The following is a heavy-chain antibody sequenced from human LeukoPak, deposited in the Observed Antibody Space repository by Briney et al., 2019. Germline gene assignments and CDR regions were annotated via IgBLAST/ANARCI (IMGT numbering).Heavy chain of an antibody. CDR3: AKDRSHDILTNYFDY. Sequence: GGSLRLSCAASGFTFSSYEMNWVRQAPGKGLEWVSYISSSGSTIYYADSVKGRFTISRDNSKNTLYLQMNSLRAEDTAVYYCAKDRSHDILTNYFDYWGQGTLVTVSS. CDR1: GFTFSSYE. V-gene: IGHV3-48*03. CDR2: ISSSGSTI. D-gene: IGHD3-9*01. J-gene: IGHJ4*02.